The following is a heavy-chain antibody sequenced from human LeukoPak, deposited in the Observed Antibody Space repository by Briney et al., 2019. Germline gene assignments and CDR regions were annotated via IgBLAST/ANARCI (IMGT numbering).Heavy chain of an antibody. V-gene: IGHV3-30-3*01. CDR1: GFTFSSYA. D-gene: IGHD3-22*01. Sequence: GRSLRLSCAASGFTFSSYAMHWVRQAPGKGLEWVAVISYDGSNKYYADSVKGRFTISRDNSKNTLYLQTNSLRAEDTAVYCCARSLDSSGYYYEYYFDYWGQGTLVTVSS. CDR3: ARSLDSSGYYYEYYFDY. J-gene: IGHJ4*02. CDR2: ISYDGSNK.